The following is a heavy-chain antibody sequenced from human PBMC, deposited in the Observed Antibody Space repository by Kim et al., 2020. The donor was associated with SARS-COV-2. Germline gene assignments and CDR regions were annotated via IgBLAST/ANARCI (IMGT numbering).Heavy chain of an antibody. D-gene: IGHD3-16*01. CDR1: GGTFSSYA. CDR3: ARDRGSGADAFDI. V-gene: IGHV1-69*13. J-gene: IGHJ3*02. CDR2: IIPIFGTA. Sequence: SVKVSCKASGGTFSSYAISWVRQAPGQGLEWMGGIIPIFGTANYAQKFQGRVTITADESTSTAYMELSSLRSEDTAVYYCARDRGSGADAFDIWGQGTMVTVSS.